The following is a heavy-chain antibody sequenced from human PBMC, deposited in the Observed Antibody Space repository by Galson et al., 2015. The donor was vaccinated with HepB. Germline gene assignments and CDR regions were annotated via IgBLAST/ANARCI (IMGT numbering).Heavy chain of an antibody. Sequence: SLRLSCAASGFTFSSYGMHWVRQAPGKGLEWVSDISKSGGTTFYADSVKGRFSISRDNSKNTLYLQMSSLRAEDTAIYYCVLWFGELPPYWGQGTLVTVSS. J-gene: IGHJ4*02. CDR3: VLWFGELPPY. CDR2: ISKSGGTT. CDR1: GFTFSSYG. D-gene: IGHD3-10*01. V-gene: IGHV3-23*01.